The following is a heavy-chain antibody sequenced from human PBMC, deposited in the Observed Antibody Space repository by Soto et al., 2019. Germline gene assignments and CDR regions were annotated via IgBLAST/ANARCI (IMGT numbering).Heavy chain of an antibody. V-gene: IGHV3-66*01. CDR2: IYRGGST. D-gene: IGHD6-6*01. CDR1: GFTVSSNY. Sequence: EVHLVESGGGLVQPGGSLSRSCAASGFTVSSNYMNWVRQAPGKGLEWVSIIYRGGSTNYADSVKCRFTISRDNSKNTLYLQIHSLRAEDTAVYYCAREVGPYSSASDGPVDYWGQGTLVTFPS. CDR3: AREVGPYSSASDGPVDY. J-gene: IGHJ4*02.